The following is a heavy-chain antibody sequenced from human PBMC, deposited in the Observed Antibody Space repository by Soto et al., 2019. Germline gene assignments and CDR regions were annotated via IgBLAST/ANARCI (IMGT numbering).Heavy chain of an antibody. Sequence: GGSLRLSCAASEFTFSNYAMSWVRQAPGKGLEWVSAISGSGGSTYYADSVKGRFTISIDNSKNTLYLQMNSLRAEDTAVYYCAKVDRPYYFDYWGQGTLVTVSS. CDR3: AKVDRPYYFDY. CDR1: EFTFSNYA. V-gene: IGHV3-23*01. CDR2: ISGSGGST. J-gene: IGHJ4*02.